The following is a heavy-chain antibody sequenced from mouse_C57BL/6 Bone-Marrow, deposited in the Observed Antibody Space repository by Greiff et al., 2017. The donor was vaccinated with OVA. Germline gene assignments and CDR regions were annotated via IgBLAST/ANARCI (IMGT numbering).Heavy chain of an antibody. Sequence: VHVKQSGAELVRPGASVKLSCTASGFNIKDDYMHWVKQRPEQGLEWIGWIDPENGDTEYASKFQGKATITADTPSNTAYLQLSSLTSEDTAVYYCTPFLDYWGQGTTLTVSS. CDR2: IDPENGDT. CDR3: TPFLDY. V-gene: IGHV14-4*01. CDR1: GFNIKDDY. J-gene: IGHJ2*01.